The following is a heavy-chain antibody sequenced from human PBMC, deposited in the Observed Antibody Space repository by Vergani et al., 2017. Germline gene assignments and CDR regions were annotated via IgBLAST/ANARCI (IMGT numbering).Heavy chain of an antibody. V-gene: IGHV3-33*01. D-gene: IGHD2-21*01. Sequence: QVQLVESGGGVVQPGRSLRLSCAASGFTFNQYGMHWVRQAPGKGLEWVAVTWYDGNNKYYADSVKGRFTISRDNSKNTLYLQMNSLRAEDTAVYYCARENREVIATAVDYWGQGTLVTVSS. CDR2: TWYDGNNK. CDR1: GFTFNQYG. CDR3: ARENREVIATAVDY. J-gene: IGHJ4*02.